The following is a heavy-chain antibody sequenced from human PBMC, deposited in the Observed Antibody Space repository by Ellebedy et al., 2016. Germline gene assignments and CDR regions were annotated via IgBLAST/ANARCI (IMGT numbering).Heavy chain of an antibody. CDR1: GFTVSTNY. Sequence: ETLSLTCAASGFTVSTNYMKWVRQAPGKGLEWVSAIFSDGNTYYADSVKGRFTISRDNSKNTLYLQMNRLRAEDTAVYYCARDMRGTGYSNSWSFDYWGQGTLVTVSS. J-gene: IGHJ4*02. V-gene: IGHV3-53*01. D-gene: IGHD6-13*01. CDR2: IFSDGNT. CDR3: ARDMRGTGYSNSWSFDY.